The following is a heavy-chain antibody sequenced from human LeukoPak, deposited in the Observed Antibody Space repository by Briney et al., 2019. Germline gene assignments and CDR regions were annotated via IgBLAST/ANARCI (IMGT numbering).Heavy chain of an antibody. D-gene: IGHD2-2*01. CDR1: GGSISSSSYY. Sequence: SETLSLTCTVSGGSISSSSYYWGWIRQPPGKGLEWVGSIYYSGSTYYNPSLKSRVTISVDTSKNQFSLKLSSVTAADTAVYYCARDRMDVVVPAATDYWGQGTLVTVSS. J-gene: IGHJ4*02. V-gene: IGHV4-39*07. CDR3: ARDRMDVVVPAATDY. CDR2: IYYSGST.